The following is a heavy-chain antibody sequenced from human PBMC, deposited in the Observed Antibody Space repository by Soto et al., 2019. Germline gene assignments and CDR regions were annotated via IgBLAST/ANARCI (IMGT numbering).Heavy chain of an antibody. J-gene: IGHJ6*03. Sequence: EMQVVESGGGLVQRGGSLRLSCVASGFTFGTSWMTWVRQAPGKGLEWVARINSDGSNTRYADSVKGRFTISRDNAKHTLYLQMSSLRGDDTALYYCARLGVWSGAYYYMDVWGKGTTVTVSS. CDR1: GFTFGTSW. CDR3: ARLGVWSGAYYYMDV. V-gene: IGHV3-74*01. D-gene: IGHD3-3*01. CDR2: INSDGSNT.